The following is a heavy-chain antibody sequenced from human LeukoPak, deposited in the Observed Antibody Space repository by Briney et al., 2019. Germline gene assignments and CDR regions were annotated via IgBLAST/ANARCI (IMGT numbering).Heavy chain of an antibody. CDR2: IYYSGST. J-gene: IGHJ3*02. CDR1: GGSISGFY. CDR3: ASSPWGYKAFDI. Sequence: PSETLSLTCTVSGGSISGFYWSWIRQPPGKGLEYIGYIYYSGSTNYNPSLKSRVTISVDTSKNQFSLNLTSVTAADTAVYYCASSPWGYKAFDIWGQGTMVTVSS. V-gene: IGHV4-59*01. D-gene: IGHD5-12*01.